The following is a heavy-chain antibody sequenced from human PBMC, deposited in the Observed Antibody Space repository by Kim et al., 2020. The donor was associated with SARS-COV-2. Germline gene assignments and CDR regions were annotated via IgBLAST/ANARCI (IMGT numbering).Heavy chain of an antibody. V-gene: IGHV3-7*01. CDR3: VRVGSTSWYFDS. Sequence: GGSLRLSCAASGFIFSNFWMSWVRQPPGKGLEWVANIKQDGSEKYYVDSVKCRFTISRDNAKNSLYLQMNSLRAEDTAVYYCVRVGSTSWYFDSWVQGTL. CDR2: IKQDGSEK. D-gene: IGHD2-2*01. CDR1: GFIFSNFW. J-gene: IGHJ4*02.